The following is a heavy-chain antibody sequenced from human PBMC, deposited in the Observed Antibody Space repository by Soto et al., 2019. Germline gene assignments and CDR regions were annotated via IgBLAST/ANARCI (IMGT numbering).Heavy chain of an antibody. CDR3: ATRGGDY. Sequence: PGGSLRLSCAASGFTFSSYAMSWVRQAPERGLEWVSTINENGGRTYYADSVKGRLTISRDNSKNTLYLQMNSLRAEDTAVYYCATRGGDYWGQGTLVTVSS. CDR2: INENGGRT. V-gene: IGHV3-23*01. D-gene: IGHD6-25*01. J-gene: IGHJ4*02. CDR1: GFTFSSYA.